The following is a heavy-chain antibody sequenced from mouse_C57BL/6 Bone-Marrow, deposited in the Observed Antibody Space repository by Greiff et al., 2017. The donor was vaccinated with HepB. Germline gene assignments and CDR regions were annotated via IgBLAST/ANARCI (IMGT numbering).Heavy chain of an antibody. V-gene: IGHV10-3*01. CDR1: GFTFNTYS. Sequence: EVQLVESGGGLVQPKGSLKLSCAASGFTFNTYSMHWVRQAPGKGLEWVGRIRSKSSNYETYYAYSVKARFTISRDDSQSMLYLQLNNLKTEDTSIYYCVSDRWSRFAYWGQGTLVTVSA. CDR3: VSDRWSRFAY. CDR2: IRSKSSNYET. D-gene: IGHD2-3*01. J-gene: IGHJ3*01.